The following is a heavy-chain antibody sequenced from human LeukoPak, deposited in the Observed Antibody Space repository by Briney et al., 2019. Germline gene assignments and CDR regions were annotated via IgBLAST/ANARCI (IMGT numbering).Heavy chain of an antibody. Sequence: PPGGSLTLSCAASGLSFSGQWMNWVRQAPGKGLEWVGNIKQDGSEKYYADSVKGRFTISRDNAKNSLYLQMNSLRAEDTAVYYCSRDVRAFDIWGQGTMVTVSS. V-gene: IGHV3-7*04. CDR3: SRDVRAFDI. J-gene: IGHJ3*02. CDR1: GLSFSGQW. CDR2: IKQDGSEK.